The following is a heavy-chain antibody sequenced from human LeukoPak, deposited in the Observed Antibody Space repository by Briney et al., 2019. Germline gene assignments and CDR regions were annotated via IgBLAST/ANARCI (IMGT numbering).Heavy chain of an antibody. CDR3: ARDRLVTTISSFDY. CDR2: ISYDGSNK. Sequence: PGGSLRLFCAASGFTFSSYAMHWVRQAPGKGLEWVALISYDGSNKYYADSVKGRFTISRDNSKNTLYLQMNSLRAEDTAVYYCARDRLVTTISSFDYWGQGTLVTVSS. V-gene: IGHV3-30*01. D-gene: IGHD2-21*02. CDR1: GFTFSSYA. J-gene: IGHJ4*02.